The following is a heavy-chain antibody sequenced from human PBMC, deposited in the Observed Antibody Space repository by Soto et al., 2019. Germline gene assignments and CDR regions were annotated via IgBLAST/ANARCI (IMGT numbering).Heavy chain of an antibody. CDR3: ARADRGPRDYYYGMDV. CDR2: TYYRSKWYT. CDR1: GNRVSSNSAA. V-gene: IGHV6-1*01. J-gene: IGHJ6*02. Sequence: SQTLSLTCAISGNRVSSNSAAWNWIRRSPSRGLEWLGRTYYRSKWYTDYAVSVKSRIPINPAQSKNQFSLQLNPVAPEDPAMYSCARADRGPRDYYYGMDVWGQGTTVTVSS. D-gene: IGHD3-10*01.